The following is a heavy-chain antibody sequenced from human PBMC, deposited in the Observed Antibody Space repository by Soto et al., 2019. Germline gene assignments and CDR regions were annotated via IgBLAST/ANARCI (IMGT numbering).Heavy chain of an antibody. CDR1: GGSITGYY. CDR2: IHYSGST. CDR3: ARRGGSGGALDI. D-gene: IGHD3-10*01. J-gene: IGHJ3*02. Sequence: QVQLQESSPGLVKPSETLSLTCTVSGGSITGYYWSWIRQPPGKGLEWIGYIHYSGSTIYNPSLKSRVTILVDTSKNQFSLKLSSVTAADTAVYYCARRGGSGGALDIWGQGTMVIVSS. V-gene: IGHV4-59*08.